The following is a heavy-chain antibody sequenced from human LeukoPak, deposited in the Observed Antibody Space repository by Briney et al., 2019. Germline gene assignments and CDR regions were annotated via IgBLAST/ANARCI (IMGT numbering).Heavy chain of an antibody. V-gene: IGHV3-23*01. CDR2: ISGSGGST. CDR1: GFTFSSYA. D-gene: IGHD6-13*01. Sequence: EGSLRLSCAASGFTFSSYAMSWVRQAPGKGLEWVSAISGSGGSTYYADSVKGRFTISRDNSKNTLYLQMNSLRAEDTAVYYCAKDMVAAAGTPLFFDYWGQGTLVTVSS. J-gene: IGHJ4*02. CDR3: AKDMVAAAGTPLFFDY.